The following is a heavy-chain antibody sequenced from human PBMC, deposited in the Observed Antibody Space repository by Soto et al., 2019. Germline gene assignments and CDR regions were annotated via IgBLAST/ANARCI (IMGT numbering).Heavy chain of an antibody. CDR3: ARHDPLGYSYGYTESHPSGGLDY. CDR1: GGSISSSSYY. D-gene: IGHD5-18*01. V-gene: IGHV4-39*01. CDR2: IYYSWST. Sequence: PSETLSLTCTVSGGSISSSSYYWGWIRQPPGKGLEWIGSIYYSWSTYYNPSLKSRVTISVDTSKNQFSLKLSSVTAADTAVYYCARHDPLGYSYGYTESHPSGGLDYWGQGTLVTVSS. J-gene: IGHJ4*02.